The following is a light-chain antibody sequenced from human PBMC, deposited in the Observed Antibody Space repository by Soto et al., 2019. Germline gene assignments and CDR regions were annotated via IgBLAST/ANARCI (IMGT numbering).Light chain of an antibody. V-gene: IGKV1-5*01. CDR3: QQYNTYSPKRT. CDR1: QSIGRW. J-gene: IGKJ1*01. CDR2: DAS. Sequence: DIQMTQSPSTLSAFVGDRVTITCRASQSIGRWLAWYQQKPGKAPKLLIYDASSLESGVPSRFSGSGSGTEFTLTISSLQPDDFATYYCQQYNTYSPKRTFGQGTKVEVK.